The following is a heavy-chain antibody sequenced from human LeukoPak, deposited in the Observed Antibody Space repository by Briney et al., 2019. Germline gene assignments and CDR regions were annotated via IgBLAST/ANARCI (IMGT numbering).Heavy chain of an antibody. D-gene: IGHD3-22*01. CDR3: AREYYYDSSGYYYVIDY. J-gene: IGHJ4*02. Sequence: SVKVSCKASGGTFSTYAISWVRQAPGQGLEWMGRIIPIFGTANYAQKFQGRVTITTDESTSTAYMELSSLRSEDTAVYYCAREYYYDSSGYYYVIDYWGQGTLVTVSS. CDR1: GGTFSTYA. CDR2: IIPIFGTA. V-gene: IGHV1-69*05.